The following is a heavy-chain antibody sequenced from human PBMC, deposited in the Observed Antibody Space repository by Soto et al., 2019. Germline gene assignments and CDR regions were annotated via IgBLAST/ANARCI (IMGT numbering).Heavy chain of an antibody. CDR3: AKDLYYYDSSGYYYNSRYGMDV. CDR1: GFTFSSYG. Sequence: QVQLVESGGGVVQPGRSLRLSCAASGFTFSSYGMHWVRQAPGKGLEGGAVISYVGSNKYYADSVKGRFTISRDNSKNTLYLQMNSLRAEDTAVYYCAKDLYYYDSSGYYYNSRYGMDVWGQGTTVTVSS. V-gene: IGHV3-30*18. CDR2: ISYVGSNK. D-gene: IGHD3-22*01. J-gene: IGHJ6*02.